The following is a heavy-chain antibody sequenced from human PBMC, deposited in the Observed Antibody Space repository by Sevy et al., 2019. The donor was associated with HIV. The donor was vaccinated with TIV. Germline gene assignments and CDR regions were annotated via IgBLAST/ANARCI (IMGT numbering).Heavy chain of an antibody. V-gene: IGHV3-74*01. CDR2: INSDGSST. Sequence: GGSLRLSCAASGFTFSSYWMHWVRQAPGKGLVWVSRINSDGSSTSYADSVKGRFTISRDNAKNTLYLQMNSLRAEETAVYYCARESYNWNDVGYYGMDVWGQGTTVTVSS. J-gene: IGHJ6*02. D-gene: IGHD1-1*01. CDR3: ARESYNWNDVGYYGMDV. CDR1: GFTFSSYW.